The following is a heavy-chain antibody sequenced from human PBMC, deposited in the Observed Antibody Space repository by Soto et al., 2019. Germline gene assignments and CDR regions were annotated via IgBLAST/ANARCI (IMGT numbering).Heavy chain of an antibody. J-gene: IGHJ4*02. CDR3: ARDFLNYCDSSGYYCYFDY. V-gene: IGHV1-18*04. Sequence: ASVKVSCKASGYTFTSYGISWVRQAPGQGLEWMGWISAYNGNTNYAQKLQGRVTMTTDTSTSTAYMELRSLRSDDTAVYYCARDFLNYCDSSGYYCYFDYWGQGTLVTVSS. CDR1: GYTFTSYG. D-gene: IGHD3-22*01. CDR2: ISAYNGNT.